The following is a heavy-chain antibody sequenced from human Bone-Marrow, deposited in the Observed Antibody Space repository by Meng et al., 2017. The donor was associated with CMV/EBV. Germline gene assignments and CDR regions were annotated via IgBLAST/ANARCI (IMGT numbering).Heavy chain of an antibody. D-gene: IGHD3-22*01. CDR1: GSIISYSHY. CDR3: ARRGPYYNSSPYYFDY. V-gene: IGHV4-39*01. CDR2: IYYSGST. J-gene: IGHJ4*02. Sequence: GSIISYSHYWGWIRQSPGKGLEWIGNIYYSGSTYYNPSLKSRVTISVDSSKRQFSLKLTSVTAGDTAVYYCARRGPYYNSSPYYFDYWGRGTLVTVSS.